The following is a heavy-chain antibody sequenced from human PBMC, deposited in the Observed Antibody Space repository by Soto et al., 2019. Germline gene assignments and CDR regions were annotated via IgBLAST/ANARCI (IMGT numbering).Heavy chain of an antibody. Sequence: PSETLSLTCAVYGGSFSGYYWSWICQPPGKGLEWIGEINHSGSTNYNPSLKSRVTISVDTSKNQFSLKLSSVTAADTAVYYCARGRDVLRYFDWSRWWGMDVWGQGTTVTVSS. CDR3: ARGRDVLRYFDWSRWWGMDV. J-gene: IGHJ6*02. CDR1: GGSFSGYY. CDR2: INHSGST. V-gene: IGHV4-34*01. D-gene: IGHD3-9*01.